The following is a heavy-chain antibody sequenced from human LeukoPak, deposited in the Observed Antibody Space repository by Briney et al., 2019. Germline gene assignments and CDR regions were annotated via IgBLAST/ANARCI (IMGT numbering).Heavy chain of an antibody. CDR2: ISTSSVI. CDR1: GFIFSSYN. V-gene: IGHV3-48*02. Sequence: PGGSLRLSCAASGFIFSSYNMNWVRQAPGQGLERVSYISTSSVIYYADSVKGRFTISRDDAKNSLYLQMNSLRDEDTAVYYCARVRGVHYDIDVWGQGTTVTVSS. J-gene: IGHJ6*02. CDR3: ARVRGVHYDIDV. D-gene: IGHD3-10*01.